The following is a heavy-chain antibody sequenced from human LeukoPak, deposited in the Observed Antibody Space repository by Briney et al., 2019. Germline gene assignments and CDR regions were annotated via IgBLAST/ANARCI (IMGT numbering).Heavy chain of an antibody. CDR3: AEGSGSGSYYILHDAFDI. Sequence: GGSLRLSCAASGFTFSSYAMSWVRQAPGKGLEWVSAISGSGGSTYYADSVKGRFTISRDNSKNTLYLQMNSLRAEDTAVYYCAEGSGSGSYYILHDAFDIWGQGTMVTVSS. V-gene: IGHV3-23*01. CDR1: GFTFSSYA. D-gene: IGHD3-10*01. J-gene: IGHJ3*02. CDR2: ISGSGGST.